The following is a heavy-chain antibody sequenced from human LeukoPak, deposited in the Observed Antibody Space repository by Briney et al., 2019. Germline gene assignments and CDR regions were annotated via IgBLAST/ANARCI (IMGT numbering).Heavy chain of an antibody. V-gene: IGHV4-39*07. D-gene: IGHD3-10*01. Sequence: SETLSLTCTVSGGSISSSSYYWGWIRQPPGKGLEWIGSIYYSGSTYYNPSLKSRVTISVDTSKNQFSLKLSSVTAADTAVYYCARDFRETQRRSMRRYYYYYMDVWGKGTTVTVSS. CDR1: GGSISSSSYY. J-gene: IGHJ6*03. CDR3: ARDFRETQRRSMRRYYYYYMDV. CDR2: IYYSGST.